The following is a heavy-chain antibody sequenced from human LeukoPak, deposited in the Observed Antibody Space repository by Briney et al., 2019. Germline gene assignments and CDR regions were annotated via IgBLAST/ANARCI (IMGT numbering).Heavy chain of an antibody. CDR3: AREALWFGELAYFDY. CDR1: GFTFSSYA. Sequence: GGSLRLSCAGSGFTFSSYAMSWVRQAPGKGLEWVSVISGSSDTTYYADSVKGRFIISRDNSKNTLYLQMNSLRAEDTAVYYCAREALWFGELAYFDYWGQGTLVTVSS. V-gene: IGHV3-23*01. D-gene: IGHD3-10*01. J-gene: IGHJ4*02. CDR2: ISGSSDTT.